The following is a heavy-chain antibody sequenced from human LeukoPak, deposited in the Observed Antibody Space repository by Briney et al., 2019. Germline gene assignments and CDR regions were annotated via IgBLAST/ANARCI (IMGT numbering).Heavy chain of an antibody. D-gene: IGHD5-18*01. V-gene: IGHV3-53*01. J-gene: IGHJ4*02. CDR2: IYSGGST. CDR1: GFTVSSNY. Sequence: QPGGSLRLSCAASGFTVSSNYMNWVRHAPGKGLDWVSVIYSGGSTNYADSVKGRFTISRDNSKNTPYLQMNSLRAEDTAVYYCIYGYTLDFWGQGTLVTVSS. CDR3: IYGYTLDF.